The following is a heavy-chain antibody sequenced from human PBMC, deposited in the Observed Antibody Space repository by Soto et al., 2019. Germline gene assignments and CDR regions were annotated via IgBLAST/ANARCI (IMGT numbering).Heavy chain of an antibody. CDR1: GFIFSDYG. CDR2: MSGSGGSG. D-gene: IGHD1-26*01. J-gene: IGHJ4*02. V-gene: IGHV3-23*01. Sequence: EVRLLESGGGLVQPEGSLRLSCEGSGFIFSDYGISWVRQSPEKGLQWVSAMSGSGGSGYYADSVKGRFTISRDNSKNTVYLQMSSLRGDDTAIYYCAKTFGSNWLLDYWGQGTLVTVSS. CDR3: AKTFGSNWLLDY.